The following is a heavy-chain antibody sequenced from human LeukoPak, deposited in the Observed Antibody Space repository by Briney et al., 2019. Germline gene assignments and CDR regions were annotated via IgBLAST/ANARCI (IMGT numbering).Heavy chain of an antibody. CDR3: ASGPKEFGGRRYWYYYMDV. CDR2: INHSGST. Sequence: PSGTLSLTCAVYGGSFSGYYWSWIRQPPGKGLEWIGEINHSGSTNYNPSLKSRVTISVDTSKNQFSLKLSSVTAADTAVYYCASGPKEFGGRRYWYYYMDVWGKGTTVTVSS. J-gene: IGHJ6*03. V-gene: IGHV4-34*01. CDR1: GGSFSGYY. D-gene: IGHD3-3*01.